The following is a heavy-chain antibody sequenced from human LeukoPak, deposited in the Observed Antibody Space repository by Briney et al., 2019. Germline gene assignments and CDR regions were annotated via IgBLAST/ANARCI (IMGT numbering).Heavy chain of an antibody. CDR2: IYCSGST. CDR1: GGSISSYY. Sequence: SETLSLTCTVSGGSISSYYWSWIRQPPGKGLEWIGYIYCSGSTNYNPSLKSRVTISVDTSKNQFSLKLSSVTAADTAVYYCARGRQWLVPYYFDYWGQGTLVTVSS. CDR3: ARGRQWLVPYYFDY. J-gene: IGHJ4*02. V-gene: IGHV4-59*01. D-gene: IGHD6-19*01.